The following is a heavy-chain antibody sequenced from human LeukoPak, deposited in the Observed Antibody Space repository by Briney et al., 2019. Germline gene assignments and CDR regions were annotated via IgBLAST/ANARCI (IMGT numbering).Heavy chain of an antibody. V-gene: IGHV1-69*01. CDR3: ARDPGTGTHLGDY. D-gene: IGHD1-1*01. CDR2: IIPIFGTA. CDR1: GGTFGSYA. Sequence: SVKVSCKASGGTFGSYAISWVRQAPGQGLEWMGGIIPIFGTANCAQKFQGRVTITADESTSTAYMELSSLRSEDTAVYYCARDPGTGTHLGDYWGQGTLVTVSS. J-gene: IGHJ4*02.